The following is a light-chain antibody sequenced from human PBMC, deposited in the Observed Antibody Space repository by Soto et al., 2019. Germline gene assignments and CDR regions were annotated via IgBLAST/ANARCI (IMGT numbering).Light chain of an antibody. CDR3: QQYNSYWT. J-gene: IGKJ1*01. CDR2: KAS. CDR1: QSISNW. V-gene: IGKV1-5*03. Sequence: DIQMTQSPSTLSASVGDRVTITCRASQSISNWLAWYQHKPWKAPNLLIYKASSLESGLPSRFSGSGSCTEFTLTISSLQPDDFATYYCQQYNSYWTFGQGTKVEVK.